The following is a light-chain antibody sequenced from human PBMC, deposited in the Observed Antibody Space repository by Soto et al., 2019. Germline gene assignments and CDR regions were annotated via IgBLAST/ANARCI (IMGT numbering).Light chain of an antibody. V-gene: IGKV1-39*01. CDR3: QQTSSTPT. CDR2: AAS. Sequence: DIQLTQSPSSLSASVGDRVTIPFRASQSIRSYLNWYQQKPGKAPKLLIYAASSLQTGVSSRFSGSGSGTDFTLTISNLQPEDFATYYCQQTSSTPTFGGGTKVDIK. CDR1: QSIRSY. J-gene: IGKJ4*01.